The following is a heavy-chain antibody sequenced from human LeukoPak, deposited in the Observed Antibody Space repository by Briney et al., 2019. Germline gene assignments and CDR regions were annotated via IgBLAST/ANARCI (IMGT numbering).Heavy chain of an antibody. CDR2: MNPNSGNT. D-gene: IGHD3-9*01. J-gene: IGHJ4*02. CDR3: ARVVYDILTGYYAN. Sequence: ASVKVSCKASGYTFTSYDINWVRQATGQGLEWMGWMNPNSGNTGYAQKFQGRVTMTRNTSISTAYMELSSLRSEDTAVYYCARVVYDILTGYYANWGQGTLVTVSS. CDR1: GYTFTSYD. V-gene: IGHV1-8*01.